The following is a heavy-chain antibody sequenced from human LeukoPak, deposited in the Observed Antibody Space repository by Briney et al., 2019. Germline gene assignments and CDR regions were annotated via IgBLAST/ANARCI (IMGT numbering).Heavy chain of an antibody. CDR3: ARVRLDSGTYSLYY. V-gene: IGHV3-48*01. CDR1: GFTFSSYS. Sequence: PGGSLRLSCAASGFTFSSYSMNWVRQAPGKGLEWVSYISGRSSTIYYADSVKGRFTISGDNAENSLYLQMNSLRAEDTAVYYCARVRLDSGTYSLYYWGQGTLVTVSS. J-gene: IGHJ4*02. CDR2: ISGRSSTI. D-gene: IGHD3-10*01.